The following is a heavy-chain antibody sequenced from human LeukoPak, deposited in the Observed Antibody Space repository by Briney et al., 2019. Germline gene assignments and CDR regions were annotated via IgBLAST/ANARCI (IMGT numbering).Heavy chain of an antibody. CDR3: ARKRIQLWLRFDY. J-gene: IGHJ4*02. CDR1: GGSISSGDYY. D-gene: IGHD5-18*01. CDR2: INHSGST. V-gene: IGHV4-30-4*01. Sequence: PSETLSLTCTVSGGSISSGDYYWSWIRQPPGKGLEWIGEINHSGSTNYNPSLKSRVTISVDTSKNQFSLKLSSVTAADTAVYYCARKRIQLWLRFDYWGQGTLVTVS.